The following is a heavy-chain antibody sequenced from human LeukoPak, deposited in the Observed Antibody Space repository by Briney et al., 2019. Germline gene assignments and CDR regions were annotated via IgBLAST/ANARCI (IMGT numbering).Heavy chain of an antibody. CDR1: GYSIRSGYY. V-gene: IGHV4-38-2*02. Sequence: SETLSLTCTVSGYSIRSGYYWGWIRQPPGKGLEWIGSISHSGSTHYNPSLKSRVTISVDTSKNQFSLKLSSVTAADTAVYYCAAEGGATSAFDIWGQGTMVTVSS. CDR2: ISHSGST. CDR3: AAEGGATSAFDI. J-gene: IGHJ3*02. D-gene: IGHD1-26*01.